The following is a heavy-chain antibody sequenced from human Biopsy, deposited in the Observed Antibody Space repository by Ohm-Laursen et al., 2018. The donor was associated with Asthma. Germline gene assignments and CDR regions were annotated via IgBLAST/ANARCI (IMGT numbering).Heavy chain of an antibody. CDR3: AGGPEWSGLDI. D-gene: IGHD3-3*01. CDR2: SDHRGNT. V-gene: IGHV4-39*02. J-gene: IGHJ6*02. Sequence: GTLSLTCTVSGGSMSSSSYYWGWIRQTPGKGLEWIGESDHRGNTNTNATLKSRVTISKAKSANEFSLKMKSVTAADTAIYYCAGGPEWSGLDIWGQGTTVTVSS. CDR1: GGSMSSSSYY.